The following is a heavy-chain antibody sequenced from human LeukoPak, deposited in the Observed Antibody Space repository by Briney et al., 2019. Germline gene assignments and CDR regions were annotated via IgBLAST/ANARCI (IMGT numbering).Heavy chain of an antibody. CDR1: GGSISSYY. D-gene: IGHD4/OR15-4a*01. CDR3: ARDGDYGDAFDI. J-gene: IGHJ3*02. V-gene: IGHV4-59*01. CDR2: IYYSGST. Sequence: SESLSLTCTVSGGSISSYYWSWIRQPPGKGLEWIGYIYYSGSTNYNPSLKSRVTISVDTSKNQFSLKLSSVTAADTAVYYCARDGDYGDAFDIWGQGTMVTVSS.